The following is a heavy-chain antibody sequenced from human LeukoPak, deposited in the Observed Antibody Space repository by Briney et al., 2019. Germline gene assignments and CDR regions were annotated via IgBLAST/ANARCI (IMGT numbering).Heavy chain of an antibody. CDR3: TRGCGGDCYDYFDP. V-gene: IGHV3-49*03. D-gene: IGHD2-21*02. J-gene: IGHJ5*02. Sequence: GGSLRLSCTASGFTFGDYAMSWFRQAPGKGLEWVGFIRSKAYGGTTEYAASVKGRFTISRDDSKSIAYLQMSSLKTEDTAVYYCTRGCGGDCYDYFDPWGQGTLVTVSS. CDR2: IRSKAYGGTT. CDR1: GFTFGDYA.